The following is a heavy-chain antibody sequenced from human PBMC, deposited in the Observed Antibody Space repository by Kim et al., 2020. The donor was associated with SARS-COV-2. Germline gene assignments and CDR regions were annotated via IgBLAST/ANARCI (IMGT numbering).Heavy chain of an antibody. J-gene: IGHJ6*02. CDR2: IDPSDSYT. Sequence: GESLKISCKGSGYSFTSYWISWVRQMPGKGLEWMGRIDPSDSYTNYSPSFQGHVTISADKSISTAYLQWSSLKASDTAMYYCARRKPSSSSEYYGMDVWGQGTTVTVSS. D-gene: IGHD6-6*01. CDR3: ARRKPSSSSEYYGMDV. V-gene: IGHV5-10-1*01. CDR1: GYSFTSYW.